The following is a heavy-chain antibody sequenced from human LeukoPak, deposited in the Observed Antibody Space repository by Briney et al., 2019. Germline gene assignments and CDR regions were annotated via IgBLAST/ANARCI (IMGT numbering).Heavy chain of an antibody. CDR1: GGTFSSYA. V-gene: IGHV1-69*06. Sequence: ASVNVSCKPSGGTFSSYAISWVRQAPGQGREWMGGIIPIFGTANYAQKLQGRVTITADKSTSTAYMELSSLRSKDTAVYYCASGPPYYDSSGYYSGYFDYWGQGTLVTVSS. D-gene: IGHD3-22*01. J-gene: IGHJ4*02. CDR2: IIPIFGTA. CDR3: ASGPPYYDSSGYYSGYFDY.